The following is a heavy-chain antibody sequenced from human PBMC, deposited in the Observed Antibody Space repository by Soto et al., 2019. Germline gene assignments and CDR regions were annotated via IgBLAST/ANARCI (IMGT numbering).Heavy chain of an antibody. CDR2: ISGSGGST. CDR1: GFTFSSYA. J-gene: IGHJ4*02. Sequence: WGSLRLSCAASGFTFSSYAMSWVRQAPGKGLEWVSAISGSGGSTYYADSVKGRFTISRDNSKNTLYLQMNSLRAEDTAVYYCAKVGFPQLVRGFFDYWGQGTLVTVSS. CDR3: AKVGFPQLVRGFFDY. V-gene: IGHV3-23*01. D-gene: IGHD6-13*01.